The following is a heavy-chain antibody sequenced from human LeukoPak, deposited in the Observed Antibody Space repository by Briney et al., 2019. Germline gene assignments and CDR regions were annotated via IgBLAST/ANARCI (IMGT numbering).Heavy chain of an antibody. CDR3: ARHPPRLVREGGYFDY. J-gene: IGHJ4*02. D-gene: IGHD3-10*01. CDR2: IYYSGST. V-gene: IGHV4-59*08. CDR1: GGSIHDYF. Sequence: SETLSLTCSVSGGSIHDYFWSWIRQPPGRGLEWIGYIYYSGSTNYNPSLKSRVTISVDTSKNQFSLSLSSVTAADTAMYYCARHPPRLVREGGYFDYWGQGSPVTVSS.